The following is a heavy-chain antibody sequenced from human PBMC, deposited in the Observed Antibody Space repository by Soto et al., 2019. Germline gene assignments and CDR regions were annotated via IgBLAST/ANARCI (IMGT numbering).Heavy chain of an antibody. CDR1: GGSVRSGSYY. CDR2: IYYSGST. V-gene: IGHV4-31*11. CDR3: ARVGGINWFDP. J-gene: IGHJ5*02. Sequence: PSDTLSLTCAVSGGSVRSGSYYWSWIRQPPGKGLEWIGYIYYSGSTYYNPSLKSRVTISVDTSKNQFSLKLSSVTAADTAVYYCARVGGINWFDPWGQGTLVTVSS. D-gene: IGHD1-20*01.